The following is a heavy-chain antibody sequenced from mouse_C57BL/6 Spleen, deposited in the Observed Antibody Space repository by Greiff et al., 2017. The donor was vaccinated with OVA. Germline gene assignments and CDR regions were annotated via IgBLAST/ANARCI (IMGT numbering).Heavy chain of an antibody. Sequence: DVMLVESGEGLVKPGGSLKLSCAASGFTFSSYAMSWVRQTPEQRLEWVAYISSGGDYIYYADTVKGRFTISRDNARNTLYLQMSSRKAEDTAMYYCTREGIYYGSSPWAMDYWGQGTSVTVSS. D-gene: IGHD1-1*01. J-gene: IGHJ4*01. CDR2: ISSGGDYI. V-gene: IGHV5-9-1*02. CDR3: TREGIYYGSSPWAMDY. CDR1: GFTFSSYA.